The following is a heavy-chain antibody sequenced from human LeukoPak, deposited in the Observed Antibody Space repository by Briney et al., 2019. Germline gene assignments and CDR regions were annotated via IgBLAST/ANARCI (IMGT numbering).Heavy chain of an antibody. D-gene: IGHD3-10*01. CDR1: GFTLSSHN. CDR3: ARPGITAFDI. J-gene: IGHJ3*02. V-gene: IGHV3-48*01. CDR2: ISSSGSIT. Sequence: GGSLRLSCVASGFTLSSHNINWVRQAPGKGLEWVSHISSSGSITYYGDSVKGRITISRDKAKNSVSLYMNSLRAEDSAVYYCARPGITAFDIWGQGTMVTVSS.